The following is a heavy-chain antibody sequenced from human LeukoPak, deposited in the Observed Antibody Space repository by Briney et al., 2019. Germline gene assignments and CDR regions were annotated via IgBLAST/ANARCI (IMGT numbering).Heavy chain of an antibody. CDR3: ARNYDTVGYTPAF. CDR1: GYTFTTYY. Sequence: ASVKVSCKASGYTFTTYYMHWVRQAPGQGLEWVGIINPSAGSTSYAQRFQGRVTVTRDTSTTTVYMELSSLRSEDTAVYYCARNYDTVGYTPAFWGQGTPVTVSS. V-gene: IGHV1-46*01. CDR2: INPSAGST. J-gene: IGHJ4*02. D-gene: IGHD3-22*01.